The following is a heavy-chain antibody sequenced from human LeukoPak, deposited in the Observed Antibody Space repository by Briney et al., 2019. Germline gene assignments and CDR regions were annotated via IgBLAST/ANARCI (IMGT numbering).Heavy chain of an antibody. V-gene: IGHV4-34*01. D-gene: IGHD2-2*01. CDR3: ARQRSIVVIPAARLDQHNWFDP. Sequence: PSETLSLTCAVYGGSFSDYYWTWIRQPPGKGLEWIGEINHSGSTNYNPSLKSRVTISVDTSKNHFSLQLSSVTAADTAVYYCARQRSIVVIPAARLDQHNWFDPWGQGTLVTVSS. J-gene: IGHJ5*02. CDR2: INHSGST. CDR1: GGSFSDYY.